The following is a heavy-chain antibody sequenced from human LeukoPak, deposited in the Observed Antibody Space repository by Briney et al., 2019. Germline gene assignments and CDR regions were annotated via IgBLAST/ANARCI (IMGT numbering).Heavy chain of an antibody. D-gene: IGHD2-15*01. Sequence: PGGSLRLSCAASGFTFSSYWMSWVRQAPGKGLEWVSVISGSGGGTYYADSVKGRFTISRDNSKNTLYLQMNSLRAEDTAVYYCAKDFYCSGGTCYGMDVWGQGTTVTVSS. CDR2: ISGSGGGT. J-gene: IGHJ6*02. CDR3: AKDFYCSGGTCYGMDV. CDR1: GFTFSSYW. V-gene: IGHV3-23*01.